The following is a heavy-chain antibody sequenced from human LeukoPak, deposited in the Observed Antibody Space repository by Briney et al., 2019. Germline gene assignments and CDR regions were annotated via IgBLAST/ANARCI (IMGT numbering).Heavy chain of an antibody. V-gene: IGHV3-23*01. D-gene: IGHD2-21*02. J-gene: IGHJ4*02. CDR2: ISGRGSTI. Sequence: GGSLRLSCAASGFTFSNYAVAWVRQAPGKGLEWDSVISGRGSTIYYADSVKGRFTISRDNSKNTLYLQMNGLRAEDTAVYYCAKEGPDCGGDCYGVFDYWGQGTLVTVSS. CDR1: GFTFSNYA. CDR3: AKEGPDCGGDCYGVFDY.